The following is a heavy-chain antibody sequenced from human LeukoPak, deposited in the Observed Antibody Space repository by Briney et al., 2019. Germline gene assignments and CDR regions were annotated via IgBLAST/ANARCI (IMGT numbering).Heavy chain of an antibody. V-gene: IGHV4-34*01. Sequence: SETLSLTSAVYGGSFSGYYWSWIRQPPGKGLEWIGEINHSGSTNYNPSLKSRVTISVDTSKNQFSLKLSSVTAADTAVYYCARSVGYSYGYYVDAFDIWGQGTMVTVSS. CDR2: INHSGST. D-gene: IGHD5-18*01. CDR3: ARSVGYSYGYYVDAFDI. CDR1: GGSFSGYY. J-gene: IGHJ3*02.